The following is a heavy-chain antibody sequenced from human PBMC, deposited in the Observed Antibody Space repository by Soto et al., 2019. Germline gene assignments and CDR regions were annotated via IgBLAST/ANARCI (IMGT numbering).Heavy chain of an antibody. D-gene: IGHD3-22*01. CDR1: GFTLSSFF. CDR2: INNDGSST. V-gene: IGHV3-74*03. J-gene: IGHJ5*02. CDR3: VRDQDSRGFSVFNL. Sequence: GGSLRLSCGASGFTLSSFFMHWVRQRPGKGLVWVSRINNDGSSTTYADSVKGRFTISRDNAKNTLYLQMNSLRAEDTAVYFCVRDQDSRGFSVFNLWGQGTQVTVSS.